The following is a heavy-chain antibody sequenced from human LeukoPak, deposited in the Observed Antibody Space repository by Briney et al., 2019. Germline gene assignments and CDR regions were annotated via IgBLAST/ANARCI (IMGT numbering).Heavy chain of an antibody. CDR2: IYSGGST. J-gene: IGHJ4*02. D-gene: IGHD6-6*01. CDR3: ARESAGAALGD. Sequence: PGGSLRLSCAASGFTVSSNYMSWVRQAPGKGLEWVSVIYSGGSTYYADSVKGRFTISRDNSKNTLYLQMNSLRAEDTAVYYCARESAGAALGDWGQGTLVTVSS. CDR1: GFTVSSNY. V-gene: IGHV3-53*01.